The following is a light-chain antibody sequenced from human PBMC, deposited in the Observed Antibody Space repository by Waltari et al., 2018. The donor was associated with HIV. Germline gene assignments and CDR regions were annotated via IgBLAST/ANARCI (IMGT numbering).Light chain of an antibody. Sequence: QSALTQPRSVSGSPGPSVPIPCPASSSPVGGYNCVPWYQPHPGKAPKFMIYYVSKRPSGVPDRFSGSKSGNTASLTISGLQAEDEADYYCCSYAGSYVFGTGTKVTVL. V-gene: IGLV2-11*01. CDR3: CSYAGSYV. J-gene: IGLJ1*01. CDR2: YVS. CDR1: SSPVGGYNC.